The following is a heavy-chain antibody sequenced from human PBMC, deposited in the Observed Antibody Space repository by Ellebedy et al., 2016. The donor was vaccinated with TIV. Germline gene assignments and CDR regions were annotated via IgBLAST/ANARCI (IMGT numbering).Heavy chain of an antibody. Sequence: GESLKISXAASGFTFSSYAMSWVRQAPGKGLEWVSAISGSGGSTYYADSVKGRFTISRDNSKNTLYLQMNSLRAEDTAVYYCARDSHVAGTLQPLGDWGQGTLVTVSS. CDR2: ISGSGGST. V-gene: IGHV3-23*01. J-gene: IGHJ4*02. D-gene: IGHD6-19*01. CDR1: GFTFSSYA. CDR3: ARDSHVAGTLQPLGD.